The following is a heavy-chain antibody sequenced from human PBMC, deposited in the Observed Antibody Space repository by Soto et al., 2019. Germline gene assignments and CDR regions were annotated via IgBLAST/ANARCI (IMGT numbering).Heavy chain of an antibody. V-gene: IGHV4-59*08. D-gene: IGHD3-22*01. CDR1: SDSISSYY. CDR2: TVYSGNT. CDR3: ARAVVDALYYLDY. J-gene: IGHJ4*02. Sequence: QVQLQESGPGLVRPSETLSLTCTVSSDSISSYYWIWIRQSPGKGLEWIGYTVYSGNTNYNPSLKSGAPLSGDTSKTQFSLRLSFVTAPDTGVDDCARAVVDALYYLDYCGQGTLITVSS.